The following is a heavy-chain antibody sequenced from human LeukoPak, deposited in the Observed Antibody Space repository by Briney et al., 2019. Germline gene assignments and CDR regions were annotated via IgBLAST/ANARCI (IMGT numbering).Heavy chain of an antibody. V-gene: IGHV1-69*13. J-gene: IGHJ4*02. CDR3: ARGTTGATTLGALDY. CDR2: IIPIFGTA. Sequence: SVKVSCKASGGTFSSYAISWVRQAPGQGLEWMGGIIPIFGTANYAQKFQGRVTITADESTSTAYMELSSLRSEDTAVYYCARGTTGATTLGALDYWGQGTLVTVSS. D-gene: IGHD1-26*01. CDR1: GGTFSSYA.